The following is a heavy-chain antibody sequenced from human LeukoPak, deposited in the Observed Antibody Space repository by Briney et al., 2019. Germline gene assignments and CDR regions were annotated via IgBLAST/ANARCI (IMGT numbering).Heavy chain of an antibody. Sequence: GGSLRLSCAASGFTFDDYAMHWVRQAPGKGLEWVSLISGDGGSTYYADSVKGRFTISRDNSKNSLYLQMNSLRTEDTALYYCAKDRVPFTIFRGMDVWGQGTMVTVSS. CDR1: GFTFDDYA. D-gene: IGHD3-3*01. J-gene: IGHJ6*02. CDR2: ISGDGGST. CDR3: AKDRVPFTIFRGMDV. V-gene: IGHV3-43*02.